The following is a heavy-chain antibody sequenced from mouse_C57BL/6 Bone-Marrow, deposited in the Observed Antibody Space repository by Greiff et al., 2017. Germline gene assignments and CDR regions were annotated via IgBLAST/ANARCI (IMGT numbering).Heavy chain of an antibody. J-gene: IGHJ4*01. CDR1: GYTFTDYY. D-gene: IGHD2-5*01. CDR2: INPYNGGT. CDR3: AREGAYYSTYYAMDY. V-gene: IGHV1-19*01. Sequence: EVHLVESGPVLVKPGASVKMSCKASGYTFTDYYMNWVKQSHGKSLEWIGVINPYNGGTSYNQKFKGKATLTVDKSSSTAYMELNSLTSEDSAVYYCAREGAYYSTYYAMDYWGQGTSVTVSS.